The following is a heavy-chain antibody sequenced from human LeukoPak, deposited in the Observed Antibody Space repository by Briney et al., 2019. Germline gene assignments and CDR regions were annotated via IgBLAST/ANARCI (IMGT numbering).Heavy chain of an antibody. Sequence: GGSLRLSCAASGFIFSNYAMSWVRQAPGKGLEWVSGISGGGGYTYYADSVKGRFTISRDNSKNTLYLQMNSLRAEDMAIYYCAKTDYGDHWGQGTLVTVSS. CDR3: AKTDYGDH. J-gene: IGHJ4*02. CDR2: ISGGGGYT. CDR1: GFIFSNYA. V-gene: IGHV3-23*01. D-gene: IGHD4-17*01.